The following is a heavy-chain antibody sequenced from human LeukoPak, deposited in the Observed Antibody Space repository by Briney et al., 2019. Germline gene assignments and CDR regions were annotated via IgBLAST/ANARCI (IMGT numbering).Heavy chain of an antibody. J-gene: IGHJ6*03. CDR2: IYTSGST. Sequence: SETLSLTCTVSGGSISSYYWSWIRQPAGKGLEWIGRIYTSGSTNYNPSLKSRVTMSVDTSKNQFSLKLSSVTAADTAVYYCARDAIVVVPAAHYYYYYMDVWGKGTTVTVSS. CDR1: GGSISSYY. V-gene: IGHV4-4*07. D-gene: IGHD2-2*01. CDR3: ARDAIVVVPAAHYYYYYMDV.